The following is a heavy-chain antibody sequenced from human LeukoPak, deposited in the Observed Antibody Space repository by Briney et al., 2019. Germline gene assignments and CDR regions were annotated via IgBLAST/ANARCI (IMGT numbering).Heavy chain of an antibody. D-gene: IGHD3-10*01. CDR3: ARDLTLVVLLWFGSSLDY. Sequence: SQTLSLTCAISGDSVSSNSAAWNWIRQSPSRGLEWLGRTYYRSKWYNDYAVSVKSRITINPDTSKNQFSLQLNSVTPEDTAVYYCARDLTLVVLLWFGSSLDYWGQGTLVTVSS. V-gene: IGHV6-1*01. CDR2: TYYRSKWYN. J-gene: IGHJ4*02. CDR1: GDSVSSNSAA.